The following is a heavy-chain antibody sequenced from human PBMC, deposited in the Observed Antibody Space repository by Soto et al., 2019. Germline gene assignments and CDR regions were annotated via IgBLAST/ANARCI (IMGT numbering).Heavy chain of an antibody. D-gene: IGHD3-9*01. J-gene: IGHJ6*02. V-gene: IGHV3-23*01. CDR1: GFSLSSFP. CDR2: MSDSDDTT. CDR3: ARKDRSSSLFSVYHYGLDV. Sequence: PGGSLRLSCVASGFSLSSFPMSWVRQAPGTGLEWVSGMSDSDDTTYYADSVKGGFTGSRDNSQNTLYLHTDSLRVQDSAVYYCARKDRSSSLFSVYHYGLDVWGQGPTVTVSS.